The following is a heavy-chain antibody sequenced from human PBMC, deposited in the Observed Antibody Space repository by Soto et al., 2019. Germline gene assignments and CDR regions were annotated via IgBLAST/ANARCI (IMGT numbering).Heavy chain of an antibody. J-gene: IGHJ6*02. V-gene: IGHV7-4-1*01. CDR2: INTNTGNP. Sequence: ASVKVSCKASGYTFTSYAMNWVRQAPGQGLEWMGWINTNTGNPTYAQGFTGRFVFSLDTSVSTAYLQICSLKAEDTAVYYCARDWASSGYYYTLYYYDYGMDGWGQ. D-gene: IGHD3-22*01. CDR1: GYTFTSYA. CDR3: ARDWASSGYYYTLYYYDYGMDG.